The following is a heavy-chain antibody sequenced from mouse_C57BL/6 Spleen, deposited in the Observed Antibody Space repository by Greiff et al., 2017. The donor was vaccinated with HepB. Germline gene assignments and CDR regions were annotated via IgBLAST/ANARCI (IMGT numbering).Heavy chain of an antibody. CDR3: ARVSAGYDYAMDY. Sequence: QVQLQQSGAELVRPGTSVKVSCKASGYAFTNYLIEWVKQRPGQGLEWIGVIYPGSGGTNYNEKFKGKATLTADKSSSTAYMQLSSLTSEDSAVYFCARVSAGYDYAMDYWGQGTSVTVSS. CDR2: IYPGSGGT. CDR1: GYAFTNYL. J-gene: IGHJ4*01. D-gene: IGHD3-2*02. V-gene: IGHV1-54*01.